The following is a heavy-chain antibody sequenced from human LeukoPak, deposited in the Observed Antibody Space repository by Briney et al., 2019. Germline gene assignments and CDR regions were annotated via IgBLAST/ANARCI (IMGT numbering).Heavy chain of an antibody. D-gene: IGHD5-18*01. CDR3: ARHVDTATDYFDY. J-gene: IGHJ4*02. CDR2: IYYSGSS. CDR1: GGSISSSSYY. V-gene: IGHV4-39*01. Sequence: SETLSLTCTASGGSISSSSYYWGWIRQPPGKGLEWIGSIYYSGSSYYNPSLKSRVTISVHTSKNQFSLKLSSVTAADTAVYYCARHVDTATDYFDYWGQGTLVTVSS.